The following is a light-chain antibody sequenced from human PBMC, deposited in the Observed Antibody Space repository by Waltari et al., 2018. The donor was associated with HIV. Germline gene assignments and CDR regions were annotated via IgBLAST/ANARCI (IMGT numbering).Light chain of an antibody. CDR3: CSYTGTYTFV. V-gene: IGLV2-11*01. J-gene: IGLJ2*01. CDR2: EVN. Sequence: QSALTQPRSVSGSPGQSVTISCSGASSGVGGYNYVSWYKQHPGKAPKVMMYEVNKRPSGVPDRFSGSKSGNTASLTISGLQAEDEADYYCCSYTGTYTFVFGGGTKLTVL. CDR1: SSGVGGYNY.